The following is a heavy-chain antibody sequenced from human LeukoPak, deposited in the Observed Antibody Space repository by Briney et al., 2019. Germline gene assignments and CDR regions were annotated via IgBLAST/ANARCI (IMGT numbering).Heavy chain of an antibody. D-gene: IGHD6-19*01. Sequence: GGSLRLSCAASGFTFSSYAMCWVRQAPGKGLEWVSSISGSGDETYFADSVKGRFTISRDNSKNTLYLQMNSLRAEDTAVYYCAKLQQWLVPLPKNWFDPWGQGTLVTVSS. CDR1: GFTFSSYA. V-gene: IGHV3-23*01. J-gene: IGHJ5*02. CDR2: ISGSGDET. CDR3: AKLQQWLVPLPKNWFDP.